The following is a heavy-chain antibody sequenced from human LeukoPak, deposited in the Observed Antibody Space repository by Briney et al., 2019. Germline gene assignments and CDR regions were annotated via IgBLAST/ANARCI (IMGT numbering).Heavy chain of an antibody. V-gene: IGHV4-39*01. CDR2: MSYSGNT. J-gene: IGHJ4*02. D-gene: IGHD1-26*01. Sequence: SEALSLTCTVSGDSISSTNYYWGWIRQPPGKGLEWIGSMSYSGNTYYNPSLKSPVTMSIDTSKNQFSLNLNSVTAADTALYYCARRGKRLVGATVDFDYWGQGTLVTVSS. CDR3: ARRGKRLVGATVDFDY. CDR1: GDSISSTNYY.